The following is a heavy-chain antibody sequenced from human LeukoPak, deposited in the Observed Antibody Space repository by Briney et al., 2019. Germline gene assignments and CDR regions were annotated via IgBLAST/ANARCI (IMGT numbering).Heavy chain of an antibody. CDR1: GHTFTSYG. CDR3: ATGGGGDYDILTDNWFDP. V-gene: IGHV1-18*01. Sequence: ASVKVSCKASGHTFTSYGISWVRQAPGPGLEGMGWISAYNGNTNYAQKLQGRVTMTTDTSTSTPYMELRSMRSDEPAVYYCATGGGGDYDILTDNWFDPWGQGTLVTVSP. J-gene: IGHJ5*02. D-gene: IGHD3-9*01. CDR2: ISAYNGNT.